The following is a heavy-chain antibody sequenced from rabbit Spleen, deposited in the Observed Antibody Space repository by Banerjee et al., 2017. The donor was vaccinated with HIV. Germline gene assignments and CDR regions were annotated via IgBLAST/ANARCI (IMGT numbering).Heavy chain of an antibody. V-gene: IGHV1S40*01. J-gene: IGHJ3*01. CDR2: INAVTGKA. CDR3: ARDFDF. CDR1: GFSFSNKAV. Sequence: QSLEESGGGLVKPEGSLKLSCTASGFSFSNKAVMCWVRQAPGKGLEWIACINAVTGKAVYASWAKGRYTFSKTSSTTVTLQMTSLTAADTATHFCARDFDFWGQGTLVTVS. D-gene: IGHD2-1*01.